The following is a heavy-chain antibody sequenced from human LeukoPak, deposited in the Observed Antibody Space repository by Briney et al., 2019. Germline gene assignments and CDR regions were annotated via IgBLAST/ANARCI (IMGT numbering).Heavy chain of an antibody. Sequence: SETLSLTCTVSGGSISSYYWSWIRQPPGKGLEWIGYIYDSGTNYNPSLRSRVTISVDTSKNQFSLKLTSVTAADTAVYYCARRGYGDLWGQGTLVTVSS. V-gene: IGHV4-59*08. J-gene: IGHJ4*02. CDR2: IYDSGT. D-gene: IGHD5-12*01. CDR1: GGSISSYY. CDR3: ARRGYGDL.